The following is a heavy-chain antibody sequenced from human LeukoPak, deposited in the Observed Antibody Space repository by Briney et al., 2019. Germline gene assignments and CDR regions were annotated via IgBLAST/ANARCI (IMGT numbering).Heavy chain of an antibody. V-gene: IGHV1-69*13. CDR3: ARGPEAYSRFDY. D-gene: IGHD6-13*01. Sequence: SVKVSCKASGGTFSSYAISWVRQAPGQGLEWMGGIIPIFGTANYAQKFQGRVTITADESTSTAYMELRSLRSDDTAVYYCARGPEAYSRFDYWGQGTLVTVSS. J-gene: IGHJ4*02. CDR2: IIPIFGTA. CDR1: GGTFSSYA.